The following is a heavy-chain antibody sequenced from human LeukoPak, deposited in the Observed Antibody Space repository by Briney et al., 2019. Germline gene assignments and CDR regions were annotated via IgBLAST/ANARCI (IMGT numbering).Heavy chain of an antibody. J-gene: IGHJ4*02. CDR2: IYYSGST. CDR3: ARGQWPLYYFDY. CDR1: GGSISSYY. V-gene: IGHV4-59*01. D-gene: IGHD6-19*01. Sequence: SETLSLTCTVSGGSISSYYWSWIRQPPGKGLEWIGYIYYSGSTNYNPSLKSRVTISVDTSKNQFSLKLSSVTAADTAVYYCARGQWPLYYFDYWGQGNLVTVSS.